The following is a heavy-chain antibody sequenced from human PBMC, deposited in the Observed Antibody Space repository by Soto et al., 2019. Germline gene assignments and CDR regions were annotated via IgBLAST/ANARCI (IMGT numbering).Heavy chain of an antibody. V-gene: IGHV1-69*04. Sequence: ASVKVSCKASGGTFSSYTISWVRQAPGQGLEWMGRIIPILGIANYAQKFQGRVAITADKSTSKAYMELSSLRSEDTAVYYCAREIAVAGYYYYYMDVWGKGTTVTVSS. CDR3: AREIAVAGYYYYYMDV. D-gene: IGHD6-19*01. CDR2: IIPILGIA. J-gene: IGHJ6*03. CDR1: GGTFSSYT.